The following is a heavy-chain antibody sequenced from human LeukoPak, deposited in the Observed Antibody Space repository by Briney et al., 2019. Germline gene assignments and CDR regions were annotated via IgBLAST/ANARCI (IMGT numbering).Heavy chain of an antibody. CDR2: INPNSGGT. V-gene: IGHV1-2*02. D-gene: IGHD6-19*01. CDR3: ARDSSGWYYFDY. CDR1: GYTFTGYY. J-gene: IGHJ4*02. Sequence: ASVTVSCKASGYTFTGYYIHWVRQAPGQGLEWMGWINPNSGGTDYAQKFQGRVTMTRDTSISTAYMELSRLRSDDTAVYYCARDSSGWYYFDYWGQGTLVTVSS.